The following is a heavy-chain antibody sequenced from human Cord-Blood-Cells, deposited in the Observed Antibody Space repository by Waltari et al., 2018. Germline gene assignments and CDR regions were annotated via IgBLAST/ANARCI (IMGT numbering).Heavy chain of an antibody. CDR2: IIPIFGTA. J-gene: IGHJ5*02. CDR3: ARVGEPYYDILTGYPNWFDP. Sequence: QVQLVQSGAEVKTPGSLVKVSCKASGGTFSRYAISWARQAPGQGLEWMGGIIPIFGTANDAQKFQGRVTITADESTSTAYMELSSLRSEDTAVYYCARVGEPYYDILTGYPNWFDPWGQGTLVTVSS. D-gene: IGHD3-9*01. CDR1: GGTFSRYA. V-gene: IGHV1-69*01.